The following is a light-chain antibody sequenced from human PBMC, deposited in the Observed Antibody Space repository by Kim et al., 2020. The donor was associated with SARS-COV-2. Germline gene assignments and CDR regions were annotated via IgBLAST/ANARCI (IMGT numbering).Light chain of an antibody. CDR1: NLGDKY. Sequence: VAPGQTARITCSGDNLGDKYACWYQQKPGQSPVLVIYQDSTRPSGIPERFSGSNSGNTATLTISGTQAMDEADYYCQAWDSSTAVFGGGTQLTVL. V-gene: IGLV3-1*01. CDR2: QDS. J-gene: IGLJ3*02. CDR3: QAWDSSTAV.